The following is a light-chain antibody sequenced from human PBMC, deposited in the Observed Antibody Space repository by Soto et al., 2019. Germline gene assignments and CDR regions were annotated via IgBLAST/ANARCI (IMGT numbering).Light chain of an antibody. Sequence: DIQMTQSPSSLSASVRDRVTITCRASQSISGSLNWYQQKPGKAPKLLVYDASTLQSGVASRFSGSGSGTEFTLIISGLQPDDSATYYCQQYTNTNNPWMFGQGTKVDIK. CDR1: QSISGS. CDR3: QQYTNTNNPWM. J-gene: IGKJ1*01. V-gene: IGKV1-39*01. CDR2: DAS.